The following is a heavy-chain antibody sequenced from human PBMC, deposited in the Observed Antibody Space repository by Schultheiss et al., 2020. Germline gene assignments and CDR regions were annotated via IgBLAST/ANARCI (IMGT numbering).Heavy chain of an antibody. CDR2: ISSSSSYI. J-gene: IGHJ6*02. V-gene: IGHV3-21*01. D-gene: IGHD3-3*01. CDR3: ARGRDFWSGYYRYYYGMDV. CDR1: GFTFSSYG. Sequence: GGSLRLSCAASGFTFSSYGMNWVRQAPGKGLEWVSSISSSSSYIYYADSVKGRFTISRDNSKNTLYLQMNSLRAEDTAVYYCARGRDFWSGYYRYYYGMDVWGQGTTVTVSS.